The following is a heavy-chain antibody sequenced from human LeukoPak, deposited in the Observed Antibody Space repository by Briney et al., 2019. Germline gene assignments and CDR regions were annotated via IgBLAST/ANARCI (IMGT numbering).Heavy chain of an antibody. D-gene: IGHD2-2*01. V-gene: IGHV3-23*01. CDR3: AKLPGQTYCSSTSCYGGAQDY. CDR1: GFTFSSYA. CDR2: ISGSGGST. Sequence: GGSLRLSCTASGFTFSSYAMSWVRQAPGKGLEWVSAISGSGGSTYYADSVKGRFTISRDNSKNTLYLQMNSLRAEDTAVYYCAKLPGQTYCSSTSCYGGAQDYWGQGTLVTVSS. J-gene: IGHJ4*02.